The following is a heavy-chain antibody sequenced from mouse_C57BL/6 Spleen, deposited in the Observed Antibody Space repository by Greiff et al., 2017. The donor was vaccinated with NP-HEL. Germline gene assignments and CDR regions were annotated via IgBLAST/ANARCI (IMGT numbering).Heavy chain of an antibody. CDR3: ARWELGAMDY. J-gene: IGHJ4*01. CDR2: IRNKANGYTT. D-gene: IGHD4-1*01. CDR1: GFTFTDYY. Sequence: DVQLQESGGGLVQPGGSLSLSCAASGFTFTDYYMSWVRQPPGKALEWLGFIRNKANGYTTEYSASVKGRFTISRDNSQSILYLQMNALRAEDSATYYCARWELGAMDYWGQGTSVTVSS. V-gene: IGHV7-3*01.